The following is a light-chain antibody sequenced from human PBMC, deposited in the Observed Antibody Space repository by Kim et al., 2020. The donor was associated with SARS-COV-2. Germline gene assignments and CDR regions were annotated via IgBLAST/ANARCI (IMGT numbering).Light chain of an antibody. CDR1: QDIRND. J-gene: IGKJ5*01. CDR2: GAS. Sequence: ASVGDSVTITYRASQDIRNDLGWYQQNPGRAPKRLIYGASSLQSGVPSRFSGSGSGTEFTLTISSVQPEDFATYFCLQHSTYPITFGQGTRLEIK. V-gene: IGKV1-17*01. CDR3: LQHSTYPIT.